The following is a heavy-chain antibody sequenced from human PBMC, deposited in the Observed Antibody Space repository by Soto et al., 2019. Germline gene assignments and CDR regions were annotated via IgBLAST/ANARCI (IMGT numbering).Heavy chain of an antibody. CDR1: GFTFSNYA. J-gene: IGHJ4*02. CDR2: ISSSGGIT. CDR3: AKGWLVRGGQFDY. D-gene: IGHD6-19*01. V-gene: IGHV3-23*01. Sequence: PGGSLRLSCAACGFTFSNYAMSWVRQAPGKGLEWVSGISSSGGITYYADSVQGRFTISRDNSKNTLYLQMNSLRSEDTAIYYCAKGWLVRGGQFDYWGQGTLVTVSS.